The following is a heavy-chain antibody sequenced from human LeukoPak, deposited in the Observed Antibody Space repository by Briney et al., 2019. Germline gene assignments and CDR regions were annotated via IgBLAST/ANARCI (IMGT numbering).Heavy chain of an antibody. CDR3: ARGKVTMVRGVIITPQDFDY. V-gene: IGHV4-4*02. D-gene: IGHD3-10*01. J-gene: IGHJ4*02. CDR2: IYHSGST. Sequence: SGTLSLTCAVSGGSISSSNWWSWVRQPPGKGLEWIGEIYHSGSTNYNPSLKSRVTISVDKSKNQFSLKLSSVTAADTAVYYCARGKVTMVRGVIITPQDFDYWGQGTLVTVSS. CDR1: GGSISSSNW.